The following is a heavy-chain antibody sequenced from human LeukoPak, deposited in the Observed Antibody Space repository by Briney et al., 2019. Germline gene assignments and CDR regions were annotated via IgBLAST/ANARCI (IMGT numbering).Heavy chain of an antibody. Sequence: SVKLSCKASGGTFSSYAISWVRHSPGQGLEWRGGIIPIFGTANYAQKFQGRVTITADESTSTAYMELSSLRSEDTAVYYCARGGQASHYYYYYGMDVWGKGTTVTVSS. J-gene: IGHJ6*04. CDR3: ARGGQASHYYYYYGMDV. CDR2: IIPIFGTA. CDR1: GGTFSSYA. V-gene: IGHV1-69*13.